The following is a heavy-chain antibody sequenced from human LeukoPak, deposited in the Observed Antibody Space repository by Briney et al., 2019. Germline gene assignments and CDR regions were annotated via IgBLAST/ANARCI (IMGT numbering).Heavy chain of an antibody. J-gene: IGHJ3*02. Sequence: GGSLRLSCAASGFTFSSYSMNWVRQAPGKGLEWVSSISSSSSYIYYADSVKGRFTISRDNAKNSLYLQMNSLRAGDTAVYYCARDRAHILTGHADAFDIWGQGTMVTVSS. CDR1: GFTFSSYS. CDR3: ARDRAHILTGHADAFDI. V-gene: IGHV3-21*01. CDR2: ISSSSSYI. D-gene: IGHD3-9*01.